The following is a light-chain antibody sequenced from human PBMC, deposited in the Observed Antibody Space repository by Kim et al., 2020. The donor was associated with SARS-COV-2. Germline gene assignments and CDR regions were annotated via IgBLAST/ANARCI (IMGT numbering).Light chain of an antibody. CDR1: QSINSW. Sequence: IQMTQSPSTVSASAGDSVTITCQASQSINSWLAWYQVRPGKVPRLLISKASTLQDGVPSRFSGSGSGTHFTLTISSLQPEDSATYYCQQSNSYLISFGQGTRREIK. CDR3: QQSNSYLIS. V-gene: IGKV1-5*03. J-gene: IGKJ5*01. CDR2: KAS.